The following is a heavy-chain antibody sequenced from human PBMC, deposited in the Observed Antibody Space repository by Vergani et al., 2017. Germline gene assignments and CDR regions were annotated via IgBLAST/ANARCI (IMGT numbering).Heavy chain of an antibody. CDR1: GGSFSGYY. Sequence: QVQLQQWGAGLLKPSETLSLTCAVYGGSFSGYYWSWIRQPPGKGLEWIGEINHSGSTNYNPSLKSRVTISVDKSKNQFSLKLSSVTAADTAVYYCAISTSGSYWGGYYYYGMDVWGQGTTVTVSS. J-gene: IGHJ6*02. D-gene: IGHD1-26*01. CDR2: INHSGST. V-gene: IGHV4-34*01. CDR3: AISTSGSYWGGYYYYGMDV.